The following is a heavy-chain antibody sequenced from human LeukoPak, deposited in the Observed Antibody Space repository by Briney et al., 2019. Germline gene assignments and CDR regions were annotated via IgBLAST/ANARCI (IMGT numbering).Heavy chain of an antibody. CDR3: ARGGDYYDSSGYYPIDY. V-gene: IGHV4-31*03. D-gene: IGHD3-22*01. CDR1: GGSISSGGYY. CDR2: IYYSGST. J-gene: IGHJ4*02. Sequence: PSETLSLTCTVSGGSISSGGYYWSWIRQHPGKGLKWIGYIYYSGSTYYNPSLKSRVTISVDTSKNQFSLKLSSVTAADTAVYYCARGGDYYDSSGYYPIDYWGQGTLVTVSS.